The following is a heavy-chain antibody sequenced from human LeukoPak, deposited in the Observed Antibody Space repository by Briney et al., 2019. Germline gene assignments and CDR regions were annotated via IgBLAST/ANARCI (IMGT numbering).Heavy chain of an antibody. CDR3: ARDLPPYCSSTSCWFDY. D-gene: IGHD2-2*01. J-gene: IGHJ4*02. CDR1: GFTFSSYG. CDR2: IWYDGSNK. Sequence: GSLRLSGAASGFTFSSYGMHWVRQAPGKGLEWVAVIWYDGSNKYYADSVKGRFTISRDNSKNTLYLQMNSLRAEDTAVYYCARDLPPYCSSTSCWFDYWGQGTLVTVSS. V-gene: IGHV3-33*01.